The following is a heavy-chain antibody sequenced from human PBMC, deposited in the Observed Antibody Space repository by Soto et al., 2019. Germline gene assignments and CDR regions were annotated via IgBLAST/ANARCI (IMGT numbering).Heavy chain of an antibody. CDR2: IYYSGST. Sequence: KPSETLSLTCTVSGGSISSGDYYWSWIRQPPGKGLEWIGYIYYSGSTYYNPSLKSRVTISVDTSKNQFSLKLSSVTAADTAVYYCAGRIAARPSWFDPWGQGTLVTVSS. D-gene: IGHD6-6*01. J-gene: IGHJ5*02. V-gene: IGHV4-30-4*01. CDR1: GGSISSGDYY. CDR3: AGRIAARPSWFDP.